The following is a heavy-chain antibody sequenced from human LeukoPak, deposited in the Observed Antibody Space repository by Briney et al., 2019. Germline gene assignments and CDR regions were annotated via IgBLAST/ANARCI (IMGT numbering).Heavy chain of an antibody. D-gene: IGHD2-2*01. J-gene: IGHJ6*03. CDR2: ISAYNGNT. CDR1: GYTFTSYG. Sequence: ASVKVSCKASGYTFTSYGISWVRQAPGQGLEWMGWISAYNGNTNYAQKLQGRVTMTTDTSTSTAYMELRCLRSDDTAVYYCARAPGYCSSTSCSKYYYYYYMDVWGKGTTVTVSS. CDR3: ARAPGYCSSTSCSKYYYYYYMDV. V-gene: IGHV1-18*01.